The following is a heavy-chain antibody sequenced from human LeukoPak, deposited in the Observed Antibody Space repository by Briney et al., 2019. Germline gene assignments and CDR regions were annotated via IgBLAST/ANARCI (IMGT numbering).Heavy chain of an antibody. J-gene: IGHJ6*03. D-gene: IGHD3-10*01. CDR3: ARTTMVRGTYYMDV. CDR2: IYHSGST. CDR1: GGSISSSNW. V-gene: IGHV4-4*02. Sequence: SETLSLTCAVSGGSISSSNWWSWVRQPPGKGLEWIGEIYHSGSTNYNPSLKSRVTISVDKSKNQFSLKLSSVTAADAAVYYCARTTMVRGTYYMDVWGKGTTVTISS.